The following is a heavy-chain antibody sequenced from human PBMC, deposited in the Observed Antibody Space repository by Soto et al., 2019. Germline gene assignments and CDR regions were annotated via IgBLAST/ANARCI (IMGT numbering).Heavy chain of an antibody. CDR3: ARAEGHCSGGSCFDVFDY. CDR1: GFTFSNAW. V-gene: IGHV3-72*01. CDR2: IRNKANSYTT. Sequence: GGSLRLSCAASGFTFSNAWMSWVRQAPGKGLEWVGRIRNKANSYTTEYAASVKGRFTISRDDSKNSLYLQMRSLETEDTAVYYCARAEGHCSGGSCFDVFDYWGQGTLVTVSS. J-gene: IGHJ4*02. D-gene: IGHD2-15*01.